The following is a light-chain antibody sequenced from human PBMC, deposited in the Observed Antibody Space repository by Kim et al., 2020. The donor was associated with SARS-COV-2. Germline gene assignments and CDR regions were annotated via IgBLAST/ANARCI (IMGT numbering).Light chain of an antibody. V-gene: IGLV2-8*01. Sequence: PGHAVAISCSGTRGDFGSYKYVSWNQHHPGKSPKLIIYEVTKRPSGVPDRFSGSMSGNTASLTVSGLQAEDEADYYCASHGGYDYVFGTGTKVTVL. J-gene: IGLJ1*01. CDR3: ASHGGYDYV. CDR2: EVT. CDR1: RGDFGSYKY.